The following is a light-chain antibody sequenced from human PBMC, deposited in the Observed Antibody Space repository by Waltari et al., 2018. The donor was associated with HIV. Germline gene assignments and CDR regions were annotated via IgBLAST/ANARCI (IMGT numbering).Light chain of an antibody. CDR1: ESIRKS. Sequence: EIVMTQSPAPPSVSPGARATLSCRARESIRKSLAWYQQKPGQAPRLLIYDASTRATGIPARFSGSGSVTVFTLTVSSLQSEDFAVYYCQQYDSWPPGTFGPGTKVDIK. J-gene: IGKJ3*01. CDR2: DAS. CDR3: QQYDSWPPGT. V-gene: IGKV3-15*01.